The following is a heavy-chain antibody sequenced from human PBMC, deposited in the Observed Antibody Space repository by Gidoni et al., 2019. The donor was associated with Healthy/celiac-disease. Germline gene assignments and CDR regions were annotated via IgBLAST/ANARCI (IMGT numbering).Heavy chain of an antibody. CDR3: ARDSRLQYYYDSSGHAFDI. CDR2: ISSSGSTI. V-gene: IGHV3-11*01. CDR1: GCTFSDYY. J-gene: IGHJ3*02. Sequence: QLVESGGGLVKPGGSRRLACAASGCTFSDYYMSWIRQAPGKGLEWVSYISSSGSTIYYADSVEGRFTISRDNAKNSLYLQMNSLRAEDTAVYYCARDSRLQYYYDSSGHAFDIWGQGTMVTVSS. D-gene: IGHD3-22*01.